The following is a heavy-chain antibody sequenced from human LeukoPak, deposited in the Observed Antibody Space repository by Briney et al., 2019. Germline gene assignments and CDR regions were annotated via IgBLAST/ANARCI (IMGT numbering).Heavy chain of an antibody. CDR3: ARVTDYDSSGYARRGMDV. Sequence: SVKVSCKASGYTLTSYYMHWVRQAPGQGLEWMGRIIPILGIANYAQKFQGRVTITADKSTSTAYMELSSLRSEDTAVYYCARVTDYDSSGYARRGMDVWGQGTTVTVSS. J-gene: IGHJ6*02. CDR1: GYTLTSYY. D-gene: IGHD3-22*01. V-gene: IGHV1-69*04. CDR2: IIPILGIA.